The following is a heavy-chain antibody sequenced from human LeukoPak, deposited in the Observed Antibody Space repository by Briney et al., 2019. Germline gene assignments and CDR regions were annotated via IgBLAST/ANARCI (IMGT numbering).Heavy chain of an antibody. J-gene: IGHJ3*02. CDR3: ASSSSWSRDAFDI. V-gene: IGHV4-4*02. Sequence: SETLSLTCAVSGGSISSSNWWSWVRQPPGKGLEWIGEIYHSGSTNYNPPLKSRVTISVDKSKNQFSLKLSSVTAADTAVYYCASSSSWSRDAFDIWGQGTMVTVSS. CDR1: GGSISSSNW. D-gene: IGHD6-13*01. CDR2: IYHSGST.